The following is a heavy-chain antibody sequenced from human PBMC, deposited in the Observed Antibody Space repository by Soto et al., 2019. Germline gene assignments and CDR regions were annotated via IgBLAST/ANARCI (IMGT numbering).Heavy chain of an antibody. J-gene: IGHJ4*02. Sequence: PGGSLRLSCAASGFTFSSYGMHWVRQAPGKGLEWVAVISYDGGNKYYADSVKGRFTISRDNSKNTLYLQMNSLRAEDTAVYYCAKVRITFGGVIVTDFDYWGQGTLVTVSS. CDR1: GFTFSSYG. CDR2: ISYDGGNK. CDR3: AKVRITFGGVIVTDFDY. D-gene: IGHD3-16*02. V-gene: IGHV3-30*18.